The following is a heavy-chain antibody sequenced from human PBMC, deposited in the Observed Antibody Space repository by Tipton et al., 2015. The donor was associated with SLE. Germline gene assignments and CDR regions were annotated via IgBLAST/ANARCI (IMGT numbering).Heavy chain of an antibody. CDR1: GFTFSSYA. Sequence: SLRLSCAASGFTFSSYAMSWVRQAPGKGLEWVSAISGSGGSTYYADSVKGRFTISRDNSKNTLYLQMNSLRAEDTAVYYCARSDILTGSYFDYWGQGTLVTVSS. CDR3: ARSDILTGSYFDY. J-gene: IGHJ4*02. V-gene: IGHV3-23*01. D-gene: IGHD3-9*01. CDR2: ISGSGGST.